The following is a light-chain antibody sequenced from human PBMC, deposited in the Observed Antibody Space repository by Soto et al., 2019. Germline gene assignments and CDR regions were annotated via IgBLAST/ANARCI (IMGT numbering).Light chain of an antibody. CDR1: SSDVGGYNH. CDR2: DDS. Sequence: QSVLTQPASVSGSPGQSITIPCTGTSSDVGGYNHVSWYHHHPGKAPKLLIYDDSHRPSGVSNRFSGSKSGNTASLTISGLQAEDEADYYCSSYTSNSHYVFGTGTKVTVL. J-gene: IGLJ1*01. V-gene: IGLV2-14*03. CDR3: SSYTSNSHYV.